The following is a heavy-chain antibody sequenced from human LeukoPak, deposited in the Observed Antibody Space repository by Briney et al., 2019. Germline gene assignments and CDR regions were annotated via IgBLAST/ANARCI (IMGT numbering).Heavy chain of an antibody. V-gene: IGHV4-39*01. CDR1: GGSISSGSYY. D-gene: IGHD3-9*01. Sequence: PSETLSLTCTVSGGSISSGSYYWSWIRQPPGKGLEWIGSIYYSGSTYYNPSLKSRVTISVDTSKNQFSLKLSSVTAADTAVYYCARRSLYDILTGSPHYFDYWGQGTLVTVSS. J-gene: IGHJ4*02. CDR3: ARRSLYDILTGSPHYFDY. CDR2: IYYSGST.